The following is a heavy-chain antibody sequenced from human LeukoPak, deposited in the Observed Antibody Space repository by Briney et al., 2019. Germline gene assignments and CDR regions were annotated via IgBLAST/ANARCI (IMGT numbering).Heavy chain of an antibody. Sequence: ASVKVSCKASGGSFNSYAISWVRQAPGQGLEWMGGIIPIFGTTNYAQRFQGRVTITADDSTSTAYMELSSLRSEDTAVYYCARVGDGDYTDWFDPWGQGTLVTVSS. CDR3: ARVGDGDYTDWFDP. CDR2: IIPIFGTT. V-gene: IGHV1-69*13. CDR1: GGSFNSYA. J-gene: IGHJ5*02. D-gene: IGHD4-17*01.